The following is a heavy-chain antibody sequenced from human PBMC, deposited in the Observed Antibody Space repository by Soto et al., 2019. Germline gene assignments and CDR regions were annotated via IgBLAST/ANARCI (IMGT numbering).Heavy chain of an antibody. J-gene: IGHJ4*02. CDR2: IIPIFGTA. Sequence: SVKVSCKASGGTFSSYAISWVRQAPGQGLEWMGGIIPIFGTANYAQKFQGRVTITADESTSTAYMELSSLRSEDTAVYYCARDGGYSYGSPLFGCWGQGTLVTVSS. V-gene: IGHV1-69*13. D-gene: IGHD5-18*01. CDR1: GGTFSSYA. CDR3: ARDGGYSYGSPLFGC.